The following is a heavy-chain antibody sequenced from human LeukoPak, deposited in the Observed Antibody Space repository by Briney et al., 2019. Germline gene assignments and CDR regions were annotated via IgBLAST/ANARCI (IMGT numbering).Heavy chain of an antibody. CDR2: INHSGSP. J-gene: IGHJ5*02. V-gene: IGHV4-34*01. D-gene: IGHD3-10*01. CDR3: ARGPDSGSYYTWFDP. Sequence: SETLSLTCAVYGGSFNGYFWSWIRQPPGKGLEWIGEINHSGSPNYNPSFKSRVTISVDTSKNQVSLKLNSVTAADTAVYYCARGPDSGSYYTWFDPWGQGTLVTVSS. CDR1: GGSFNGYF.